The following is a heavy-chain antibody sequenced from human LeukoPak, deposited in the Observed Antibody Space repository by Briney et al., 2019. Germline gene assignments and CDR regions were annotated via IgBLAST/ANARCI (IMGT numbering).Heavy chain of an antibody. J-gene: IGHJ3*02. Sequence: SETLSLTCAVYGGSFSGYYWSWIRQPPGKGLEWIGEINHSGSTNYNPSLKSRVTISVDTSKNQFSLKLSSVTAADTAVYYCARAYDYGESAGAFDIWGQGTMVTVSS. CDR1: GGSFSGYY. V-gene: IGHV4-34*01. D-gene: IGHD4-17*01. CDR3: ARAYDYGESAGAFDI. CDR2: INHSGST.